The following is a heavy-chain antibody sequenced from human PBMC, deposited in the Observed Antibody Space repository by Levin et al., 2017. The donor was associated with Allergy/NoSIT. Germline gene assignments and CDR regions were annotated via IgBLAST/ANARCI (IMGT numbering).Heavy chain of an antibody. CDR3: ARLMPSAARRAFDY. J-gene: IGHJ4*02. CDR1: GGSFTNYY. D-gene: IGHD6-6*01. V-gene: IGHV4-34*01. Sequence: SETLSLNCAVYGGSFTNYYWTWIRQLPGKGLEWIGEVSHDGSTNLNPSLKSRVTMSVDSSRNNFSLNLPSVTAADAAIYYCARLMPSAARRAFDYWGQGILDTVSS. CDR2: VSHDGST.